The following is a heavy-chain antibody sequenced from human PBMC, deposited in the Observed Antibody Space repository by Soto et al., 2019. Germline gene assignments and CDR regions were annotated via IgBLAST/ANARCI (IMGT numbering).Heavy chain of an antibody. V-gene: IGHV3-30*03. CDR2: ISYDGSNK. Sequence: GGSLRLSCAASGFTFSSYGMHWVRQAPGKGLEWVAVISYDGSNKYYADSVKGRFTISRDNSKTSLYLQMNSLRAEDTAVFYCVSWADAADEDYFHHWGQGTLVTVSS. CDR3: VSWADAADEDYFHH. D-gene: IGHD3-16*01. J-gene: IGHJ1*01. CDR1: GFTFSSYG.